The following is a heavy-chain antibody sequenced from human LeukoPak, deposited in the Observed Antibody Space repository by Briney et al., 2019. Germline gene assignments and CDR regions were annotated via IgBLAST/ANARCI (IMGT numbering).Heavy chain of an antibody. J-gene: IGHJ4*02. V-gene: IGHV3-33*06. CDR1: GFTFSNNG. D-gene: IGHD3-10*01. CDR3: AKQVLRSGSYPDY. CDR2: IWYDGSHQ. Sequence: PGRSLRLPCAASGFTFSNNGMHWVRQAPGKGLEWVAAIWYDGSHQFYADSVKDRFTISRDNSKSTLYLQMNSLRAEDTAVYYCAKQVLRSGSYPDYLGQGTLVTVSS.